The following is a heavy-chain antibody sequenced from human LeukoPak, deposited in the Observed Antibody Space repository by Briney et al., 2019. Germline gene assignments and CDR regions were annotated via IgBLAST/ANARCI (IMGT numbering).Heavy chain of an antibody. J-gene: IGHJ4*02. CDR2: ISAYNGNR. D-gene: IGHD3-3*01. CDR1: GYTFVSFG. CDR3: ARVHTIFGVAPEENHFDL. V-gene: IGHV1-18*01. Sequence: ASVKVSCKASGYTFVSFGITWVRQAPGQGLEWMGWISAYNGNRKIAQKFQGRVTLTTDTSASTAYMEVGNLTSDDTAVYFCARVHTIFGVAPEENHFDLGGQGTLVIVSA.